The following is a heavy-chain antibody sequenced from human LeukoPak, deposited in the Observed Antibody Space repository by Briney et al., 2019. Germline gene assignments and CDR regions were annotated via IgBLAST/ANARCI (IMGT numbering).Heavy chain of an antibody. CDR1: GFTLDDYD. CDR2: INWCSVSI. Sequence: GRSLRLSCTVSGFTLDDYDMHWVRHARGRGGEWVSSINWCSVSIVYADSVKGRFTISRDNAKNSRYLQMNSLRAEDTALNHCAKDIERSATGIDYWGQGTLVSVSS. D-gene: IGHD6-13*01. V-gene: IGHV3-9*01. J-gene: IGHJ4*02. CDR3: AKDIERSATGIDY.